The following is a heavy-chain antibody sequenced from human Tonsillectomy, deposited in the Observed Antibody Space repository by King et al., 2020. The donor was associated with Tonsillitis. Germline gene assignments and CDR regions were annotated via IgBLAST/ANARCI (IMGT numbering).Heavy chain of an antibody. Sequence: VQLQESGPGLVKPSQTLSLTCTVSGGSISRGDYYLSWIRQPPGKGLEWMCDSYYRGSTYYNPSLKSRVTISVDPSKNQFSLKLSSVTAADTAVYYCARGRSDWFDPWGQGTLVTVSS. CDR2: SYYRGST. V-gene: IGHV4-30-4*01. J-gene: IGHJ5*02. CDR3: ARGRSDWFDP. CDR1: GGSISRGDYY. D-gene: IGHD3-10*01.